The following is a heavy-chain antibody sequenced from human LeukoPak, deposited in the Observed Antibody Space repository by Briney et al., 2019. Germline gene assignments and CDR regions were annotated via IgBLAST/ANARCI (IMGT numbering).Heavy chain of an antibody. V-gene: IGHV3-30*09. CDR2: ISYDGSNK. J-gene: IGHJ4*02. CDR1: GFTFSNYA. D-gene: IGHD3-3*01. CDR3: ARDWHDFWSGYYPFDC. Sequence: PGGSLRLSCAASGFTFSNYAMHWVRQTPGKGLEWVAVISYDGSNKNYADSVKGRFAISRDNSQNTLYLQMNSPRAEDTARYYCARDWHDFWSGYYPFDCWGQGTLVTVSS.